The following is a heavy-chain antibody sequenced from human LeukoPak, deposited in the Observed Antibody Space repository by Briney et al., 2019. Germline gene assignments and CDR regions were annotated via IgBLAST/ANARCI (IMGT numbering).Heavy chain of an antibody. CDR1: GLTLSSNY. CDR2: IPSGGST. Sequence: GRSLRLSCAASGLTLSSNYMSWVRQAPGKGLEWVSSIPSGGSTYYADSVKGRLTISRDNSKNTLYLKMNSLRAEDTAVYYCAREREVGSTQDYWGQGTLVTVSS. CDR3: AREREVGSTQDY. J-gene: IGHJ4*02. V-gene: IGHV3-53*01. D-gene: IGHD1-26*01.